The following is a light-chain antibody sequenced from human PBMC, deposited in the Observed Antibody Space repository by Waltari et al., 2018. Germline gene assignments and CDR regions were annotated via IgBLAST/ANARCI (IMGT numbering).Light chain of an antibody. CDR1: SSDIGGYNY. CDR3: CSYAGSYTWV. CDR2: EVS. J-gene: IGLJ2*01. V-gene: IGLV2-11*01. Sequence: QAALTQPRSVSGSPGQSVTISCTGTSSDIGGYNYVSWYQQHPGTAPKLMLYEVSKRPSGVSDRISGSKSGNTASLTISGLQAEDEADYYCCSYAGSYTWVVGGGTRLTVL.